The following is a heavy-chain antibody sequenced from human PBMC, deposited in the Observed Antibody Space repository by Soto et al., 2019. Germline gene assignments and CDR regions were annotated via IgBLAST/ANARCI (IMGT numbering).Heavy chain of an antibody. CDR3: AKDRRGYNRASNSPTY. V-gene: IGHV3-23*01. CDR2: ISGSGGST. J-gene: IGHJ4*02. Sequence: EVQLLESGGGLVQPGGSLRLSCAASGFTFSSYAMSWVRQAPGKGLEWVSAISGSGGSTYYTDSVKGRFTISRDNSKNTLYLQMNSLRAEDTAVYYCAKDRRGYNRASNSPTYWGQGTLVTVSS. CDR1: GFTFSSYA. D-gene: IGHD1-20*01.